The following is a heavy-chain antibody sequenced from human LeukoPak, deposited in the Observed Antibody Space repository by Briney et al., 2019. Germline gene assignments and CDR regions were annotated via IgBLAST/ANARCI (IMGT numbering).Heavy chain of an antibody. D-gene: IGHD1-26*01. CDR2: INHSGST. V-gene: IGHV4-4*02. Sequence: PSGTLSLTCAVSGGSISSSNWWSWVRQPPGKGLEWIGEINHSGSTNYNPSLKSRVTISVDTSKNQFSLKLSSVTAADTAVYYCARRNSGSYTGNWGQGTLVTVSS. CDR1: GGSISSSNW. J-gene: IGHJ4*02. CDR3: ARRNSGSYTGN.